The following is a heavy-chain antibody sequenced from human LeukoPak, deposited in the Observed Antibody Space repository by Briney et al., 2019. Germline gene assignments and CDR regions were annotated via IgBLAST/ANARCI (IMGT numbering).Heavy chain of an antibody. V-gene: IGHV3-23*01. CDR2: ISGSGGST. D-gene: IGHD3-3*01. Sequence: GGSLRLSCAASGFAFSSYAMSWVRQAPGKGLEWVSAISGSGGSTYYADSVKGRFTISRDNSKNTLYLQMNSLRAEDTAVYYCARATIFDDYFDYWGQGTLVTVSS. CDR1: GFAFSSYA. CDR3: ARATIFDDYFDY. J-gene: IGHJ4*02.